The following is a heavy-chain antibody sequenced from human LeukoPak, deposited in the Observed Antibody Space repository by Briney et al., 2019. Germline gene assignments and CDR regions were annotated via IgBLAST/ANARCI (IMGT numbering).Heavy chain of an antibody. Sequence: PGGSLRLSCAASGFTFSSYAMSWVRQAPGKGLEWVSAISGSGGSTYYADSVKGRFTISRDNSKNTLYLQMNSLRAEDTALYYCAKGAVATMILYQYPDYWGQGTLVTVSS. V-gene: IGHV3-23*01. CDR2: ISGSGGST. CDR3: AKGAVATMILYQYPDY. D-gene: IGHD5-12*01. CDR1: GFTFSSYA. J-gene: IGHJ4*02.